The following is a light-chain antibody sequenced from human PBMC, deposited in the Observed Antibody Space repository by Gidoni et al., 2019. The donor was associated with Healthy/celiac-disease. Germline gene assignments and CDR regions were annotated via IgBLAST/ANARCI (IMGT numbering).Light chain of an antibody. J-gene: IGKJ4*02. Sequence: EIVLTQSPAPLSLSPGERATLSCRASQSVSSYLAWYQQKPGQAPRRLIYDASNRATGIPARFSGSGSGTDFTLTISSLEPEDCAVYYCQQRSNWPPLTFGGXTKVESK. CDR3: QQRSNWPPLT. CDR1: QSVSSY. CDR2: DAS. V-gene: IGKV3-11*01.